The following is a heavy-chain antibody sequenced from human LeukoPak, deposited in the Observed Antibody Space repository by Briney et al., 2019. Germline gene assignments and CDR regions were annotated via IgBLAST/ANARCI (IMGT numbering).Heavy chain of an antibody. V-gene: IGHV4-39*01. J-gene: IGHJ4*02. Sequence: SETLSLTCTVSGGSISGSSYYWGWIRQPPGKGLGWIGSIYYSGSSYYNPSLKSRVTISVDTSKNQFSLKLSSVAAADTAVYYCARHPQYWGQGTLVTVSS. CDR1: GGSISGSSYY. CDR3: ARHPQY. CDR2: IYYSGSS.